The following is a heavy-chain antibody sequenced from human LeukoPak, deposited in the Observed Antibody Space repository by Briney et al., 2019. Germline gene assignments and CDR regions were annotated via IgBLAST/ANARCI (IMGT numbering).Heavy chain of an antibody. CDR3: ARASRGTFGYMDV. D-gene: IGHD2-2*01. CDR1: GGSISSGDYC. Sequence: SQTLSLTCTVSGGSISSGDYCWSWLRQPPGTGLEWIGEISHSGSTNYNPSLKSRVTISVDTSKNQFSLKLSSVTAADTAVYYCARASRGTFGYMDVWGKGTTVTVSS. V-gene: IGHV4-30-2*01. CDR2: ISHSGST. J-gene: IGHJ6*03.